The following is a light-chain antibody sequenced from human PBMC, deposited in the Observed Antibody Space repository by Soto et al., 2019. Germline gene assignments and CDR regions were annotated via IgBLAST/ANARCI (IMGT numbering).Light chain of an antibody. Sequence: DIQMTQSPSTLSASVGDRVTITCRASQSISSWLAWYQQKPGKAPYLLIYDVSSLESGVPSRFSGSGSGTEFTLTISSLQPDDFATYNCQQYISYSRTFGQGTKLEIK. J-gene: IGKJ2*01. CDR2: DVS. V-gene: IGKV1-5*01. CDR1: QSISSW. CDR3: QQYISYSRT.